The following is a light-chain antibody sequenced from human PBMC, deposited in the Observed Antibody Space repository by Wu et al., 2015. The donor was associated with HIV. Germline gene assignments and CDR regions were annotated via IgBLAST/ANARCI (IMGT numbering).Light chain of an antibody. CDR2: GAS. V-gene: IGKV3-20*01. J-gene: IGKJ5*01. CDR1: QSVSSY. Sequence: EIVLTQSPGTLSLSPGDRATLSCRASQSVSSYLAWYQQKPGQAPRLLIYGASSRATGIPDRFSGSGSGTDFTLTISRLEPEDFAVYYCQQYGSSPRITFGQGTRLE. CDR3: QQYGSSPRIT.